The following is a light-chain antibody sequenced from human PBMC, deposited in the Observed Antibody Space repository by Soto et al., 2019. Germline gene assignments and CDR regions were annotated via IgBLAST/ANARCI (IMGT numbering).Light chain of an antibody. CDR2: GAS. Sequence: EIWLTQFPGTLSLSPGERATLSCRASQSVSNNYLAWYQQKPGQAPGLLIYGASNRATGIPDRFSGSGSGTDFTLTISRLEPEDFAVYYCQQYGSSGTFGQGTKVDIK. CDR1: QSVSNNY. CDR3: QQYGSSGT. V-gene: IGKV3-20*01. J-gene: IGKJ1*01.